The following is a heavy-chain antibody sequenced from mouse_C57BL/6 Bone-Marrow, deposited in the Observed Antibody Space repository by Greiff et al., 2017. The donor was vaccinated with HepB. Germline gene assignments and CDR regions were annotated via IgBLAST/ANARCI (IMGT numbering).Heavy chain of an antibody. CDR3: ARDTTVVATSYFDY. V-gene: IGHV1-82*01. CDR1: GYAFSSSW. Sequence: VQLQQSGPELVKPGASVKISCKASGYAFSSSWMNWVKQRPGKGLEWIGRIYPGDGDTNYNGKFKGKATLTADKSSSTAYMQLSSLTSEDSAVYFCARDTTVVATSYFDYWGQGTTLTVSS. J-gene: IGHJ2*01. D-gene: IGHD1-1*01. CDR2: IYPGDGDT.